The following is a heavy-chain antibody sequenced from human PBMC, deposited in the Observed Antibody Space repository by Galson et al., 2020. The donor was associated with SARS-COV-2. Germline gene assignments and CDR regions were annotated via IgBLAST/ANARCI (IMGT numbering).Heavy chain of an antibody. Sequence: TGGSLRLSCAASGFTFSSYAMHWVRQAPGKGLEWVAVISYDGSNKYYADSVKGRYTISRDNSNNTLYLQMNSRRAEDTAVYYCARDSRFDSGGYYYVDGYYAMDFWGHGTTVSVSS. CDR2: ISYDGSNK. V-gene: IGHV3-30-3*01. CDR3: ARDSRFDSGGYYYVDGYYAMDF. J-gene: IGHJ6*01. D-gene: IGHD3-22*01. CDR1: GFTFSSYA.